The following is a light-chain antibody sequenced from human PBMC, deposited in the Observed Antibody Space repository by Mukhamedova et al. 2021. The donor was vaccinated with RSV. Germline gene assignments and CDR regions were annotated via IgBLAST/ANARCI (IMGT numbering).Light chain of an antibody. CDR3: QQYNSYYT. Sequence: WYQRRVHGKAPKLLIYKASSLESGVPSRFSGSGSGIEFTLTISSLQPDDFATYYCQQYNSYYTFGQGTKLEI. J-gene: IGKJ2*01. V-gene: IGKV1-5*03. CDR2: KAS.